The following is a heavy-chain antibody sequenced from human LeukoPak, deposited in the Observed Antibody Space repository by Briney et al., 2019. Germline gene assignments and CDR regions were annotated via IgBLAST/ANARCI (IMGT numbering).Heavy chain of an antibody. CDR1: GGSISSSSYY. CDR3: ARDPARSKLFDY. Sequence: SETLSLTCTVSGGSISSSSYYWGWIRQPPGKGLEWIGSIYYSGSTYYNPSLKSRVTISVDTSKNQFSLKLGSVTAADTAVYYCARDPARSKLFDYWGQGTLVTVSS. CDR2: IYYSGST. V-gene: IGHV4-39*07. J-gene: IGHJ4*02. D-gene: IGHD5-24*01.